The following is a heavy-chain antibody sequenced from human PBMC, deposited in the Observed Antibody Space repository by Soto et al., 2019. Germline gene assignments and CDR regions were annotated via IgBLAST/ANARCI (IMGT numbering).Heavy chain of an antibody. CDR1: GFTFSSYW. V-gene: IGHV3-74*01. D-gene: IGHD3-22*01. J-gene: IGHJ4*02. CDR2: INSDGSST. Sequence: GGSLRLSCAASGFTFSSYWMLWVRQAPGKGLVWVSRINSDGSSTSYADSVKGRFTISRDNAKNTLYLQMNSLRAEDTAVYYCARNDDYYDSSGYYDYWGQGTLVTVSS. CDR3: ARNDDYYDSSGYYDY.